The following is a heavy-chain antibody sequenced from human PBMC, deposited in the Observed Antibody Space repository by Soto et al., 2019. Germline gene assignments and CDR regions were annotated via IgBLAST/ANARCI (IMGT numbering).Heavy chain of an antibody. D-gene: IGHD3-10*01. CDR2: IATYNSNR. J-gene: IGHJ5*02. CDR1: GDTFTNFG. Sequence: HLVQSGPQVKKPGASVSVSCKTSGDTFTNFGLSWVRQAPGQGLEWMGWIATYNSNRNYAQKFQGRLTLTKDTSTSTAYMELKSLTYDVTAVYYCARVVRGVVNWFDPWGQGTLVTVSS. CDR3: ARVVRGVVNWFDP. V-gene: IGHV1-18*01.